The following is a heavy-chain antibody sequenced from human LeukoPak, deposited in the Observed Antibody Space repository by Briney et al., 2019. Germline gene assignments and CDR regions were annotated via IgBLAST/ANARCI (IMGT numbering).Heavy chain of an antibody. D-gene: IGHD3-22*01. CDR1: GFTFNSYG. Sequence: GGSLRLSCAASGFTFNSYGMHWVRRAPGKGLEWVAFIRHDGTNKYYADSVKGRFTISRDNPKNTLFLQMSSLRVEDTAVYYCGRDVSDTVVVITHNFDFWGQGTLVTVSS. CDR3: GRDVSDTVVVITHNFDF. V-gene: IGHV3-30*02. J-gene: IGHJ4*02. CDR2: IRHDGTNK.